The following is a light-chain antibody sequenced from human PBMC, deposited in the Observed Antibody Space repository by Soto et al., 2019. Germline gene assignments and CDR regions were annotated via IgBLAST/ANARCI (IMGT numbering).Light chain of an antibody. CDR2: EGS. J-gene: IGLJ2*01. CDR3: CSSAGSVV. Sequence: QSALTQPASVSGXXXXSXXXXXXGXSSDVATYNLVSWYQQHPGKAPKLMIYEGSKRPSGVSDRFSGSKSGNTASLTISGLQAEDEADYYCCSSAGSVVFGGGTKLTVL. CDR1: SSDVATYNL. V-gene: IGLV2-23*01.